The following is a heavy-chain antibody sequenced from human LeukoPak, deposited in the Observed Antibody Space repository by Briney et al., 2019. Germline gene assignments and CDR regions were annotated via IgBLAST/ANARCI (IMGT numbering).Heavy chain of an antibody. Sequence: SEALSLTCTVSGRSIDNYYWGWIRQSPGKGLEYIAYIFYNGRTNYNLSLKSRVTISVDTSKNQFSLKLNYVTAADTAVYYCARHDFWSGFDYWGQGALVTVSS. CDR2: IFYNGRT. V-gene: IGHV4-59*08. CDR1: GRSIDNYY. J-gene: IGHJ4*02. CDR3: ARHDFWSGFDY. D-gene: IGHD3-3*01.